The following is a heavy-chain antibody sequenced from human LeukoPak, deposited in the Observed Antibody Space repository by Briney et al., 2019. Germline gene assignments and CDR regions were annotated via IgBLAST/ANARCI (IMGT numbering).Heavy chain of an antibody. V-gene: IGHV3-23*01. CDR3: AKYIAVAGPYYYYYGMDV. CDR2: IDDSGVIR. J-gene: IGHJ6*02. D-gene: IGHD6-19*01. CDR1: GFTFKTHA. Sequence: AGGSLRLSCAASGFTFKTHAMSWVRQAPGKGLEWVSRIDDSGVIRSYADSVKGRFTISRDNSKMTLTLQMNSLRAEDTAVYYCAKYIAVAGPYYYYYGMDVWGQGTTVTVSS.